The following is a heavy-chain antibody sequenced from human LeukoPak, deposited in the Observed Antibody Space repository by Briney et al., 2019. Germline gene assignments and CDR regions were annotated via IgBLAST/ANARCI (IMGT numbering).Heavy chain of an antibody. Sequence: GGSLRLSCAASGFTFSSYSMNWVRQAPGKGLEWVSSISSSSSYIYYADSVKGRFTISRDNAKNSLYLQMISLRAEDTAVYYCARGMVRGVIIPPEGNWFDPWGQGALVIVSS. CDR2: ISSSSSYI. CDR1: GFTFSSYS. V-gene: IGHV3-21*01. D-gene: IGHD3-10*01. J-gene: IGHJ5*02. CDR3: ARGMVRGVIIPPEGNWFDP.